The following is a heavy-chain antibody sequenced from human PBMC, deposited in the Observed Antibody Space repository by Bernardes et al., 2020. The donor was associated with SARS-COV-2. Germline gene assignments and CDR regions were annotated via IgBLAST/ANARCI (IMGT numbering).Heavy chain of an antibody. CDR1: GFAFSNYA. J-gene: IGHJ5*02. CDR2: ISTNGGTT. V-gene: IGHV3-64D*08. D-gene: IGHD1-1*01. Sequence: GGSLRLSCSASGFAFSNYAMYWVRQAPGKGLEDVSAISTNGGTTYYADSVKGRFTISRDNSKNTLYLQMSSLRAEDTAVYHCVRDGRSAYNWFDPWGQGTLVTVSS. CDR3: VRDGRSAYNWFDP.